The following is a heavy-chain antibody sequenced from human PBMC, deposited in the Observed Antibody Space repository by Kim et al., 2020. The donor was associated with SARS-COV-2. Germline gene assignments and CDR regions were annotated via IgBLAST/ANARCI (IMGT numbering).Heavy chain of an antibody. CDR2: FDPEDGET. CDR1: GYTLTELS. V-gene: IGHV1-24*01. D-gene: IGHD3-10*01. CDR3: ATGMVQGVTKSFDP. J-gene: IGHJ5*02. Sequence: ASVKVSCKVSGYTLTELSMHWVRQAPGKGLEWMGGFDPEDGETIYAQKFQGRVTMTEDTSTDTAYMELSSLRSEDTAVYYGATGMVQGVTKSFDPWGQGTLVTVST.